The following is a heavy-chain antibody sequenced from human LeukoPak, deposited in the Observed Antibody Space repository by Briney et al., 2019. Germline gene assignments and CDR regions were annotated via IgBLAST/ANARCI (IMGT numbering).Heavy chain of an antibody. CDR3: TRNGGGIDY. V-gene: IGHV3-48*03. CDR1: EFSFSSFE. Sequence: GGSLRLSCAASEFSFSSFEMNWVRQAPGKGLEWVSSIRGSGGAGYYADSVKGRFTVSKENATNSLYLQMITLTAEDTAIYYCTRNGGGIDYWGQGTPVTVSS. D-gene: IGHD3-10*01. CDR2: IRGSGGAG. J-gene: IGHJ4*02.